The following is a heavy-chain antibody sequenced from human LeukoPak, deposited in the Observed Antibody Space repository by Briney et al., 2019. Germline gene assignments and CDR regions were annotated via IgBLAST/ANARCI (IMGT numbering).Heavy chain of an antibody. CDR1: GFSFSSYS. CDR3: ARYGSGTFDY. D-gene: IGHD3-10*01. Sequence: GGSLRLSCAASGFSFSSYSMNWARQSPGKGLEWVSVIYSGGSTYYADSVKGRFTISRDNSKNTLYLQMNSLRAEDTAVYYCARYGSGTFDYWGQGTLVTVSS. CDR2: IYSGGST. J-gene: IGHJ4*02. V-gene: IGHV3-53*01.